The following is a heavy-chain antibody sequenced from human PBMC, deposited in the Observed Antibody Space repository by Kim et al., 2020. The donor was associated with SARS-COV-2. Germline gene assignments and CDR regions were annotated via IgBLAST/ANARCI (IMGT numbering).Heavy chain of an antibody. Sequence: SRVTISVDTSKNQFSLKLSSVTAADTAVYYCARGPRYSSSWYTLYYGMDVWGQGTTVTVSS. J-gene: IGHJ6*02. D-gene: IGHD6-13*01. V-gene: IGHV4-34*01. CDR3: ARGPRYSSSWYTLYYGMDV.